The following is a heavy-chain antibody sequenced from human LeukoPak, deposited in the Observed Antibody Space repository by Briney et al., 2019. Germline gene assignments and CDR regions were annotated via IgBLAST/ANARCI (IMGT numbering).Heavy chain of an antibody. J-gene: IGHJ5*02. V-gene: IGHV3-74*01. Sequence: GGSLRLSCAASGFTFGSSYMHWVRQDPGKGLVWVSCISSDGTSTNYADSVKGRFTISRDNPKNTVYLQMNSLRAEDTAVYYCARDVGSSLQSWGQGTLVIVSA. CDR2: ISSDGTST. CDR3: ARDVGSSLQS. CDR1: GFTFGSSY. D-gene: IGHD2-2*01.